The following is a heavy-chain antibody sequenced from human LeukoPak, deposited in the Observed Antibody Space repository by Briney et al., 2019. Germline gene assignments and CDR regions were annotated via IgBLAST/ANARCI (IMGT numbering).Heavy chain of an antibody. CDR1: GFTFTSRGVG. V-gene: IGHV2-5*01. D-gene: IGHD3-10*01. CDR3: AHVYGSGSFDI. Sequence: ESGPTLEKPTQTLTLTCTFSGFTFTSRGVGVGWIRQPPGKALEWLALIWWNDDKRYSPTLKGRLTITPDTSQNQVVLKMTNMDPVDTATYYCAHVYGSGSFDIWGQGTMVTVSA. J-gene: IGHJ3*02. CDR2: IWWNDDK.